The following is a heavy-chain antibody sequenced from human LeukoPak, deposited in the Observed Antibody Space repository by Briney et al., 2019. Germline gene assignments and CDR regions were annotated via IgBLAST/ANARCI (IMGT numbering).Heavy chain of an antibody. CDR2: ISGSGGST. CDR1: GFTFSSYG. D-gene: IGHD3-10*01. Sequence: GGSLRLSCAASGFTFSSYGMSWVRQAPGKGLEWVSAISGSGGSTYYADSVKGRFTISRDNAKNSLYLQMNSLRAEDTAVYYCARDVSRVRGVTPFDYWGQGTLVTVSS. J-gene: IGHJ4*02. V-gene: IGHV3-23*01. CDR3: ARDVSRVRGVTPFDY.